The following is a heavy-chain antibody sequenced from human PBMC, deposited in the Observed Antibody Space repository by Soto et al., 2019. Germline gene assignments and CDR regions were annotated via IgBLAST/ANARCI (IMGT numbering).Heavy chain of an antibody. J-gene: IGHJ4*02. Sequence: GGSLRLSCAASGFTFSSYAMHWVRQAPGKGLEWVAVISYDGSNKYYADSVKGRFTISRDNSKNTLYLQMNSLRAEDTAVYYCARDLVGSGWSPLGYWGQGTLVTVSS. CDR1: GFTFSSYA. D-gene: IGHD6-19*01. CDR2: ISYDGSNK. V-gene: IGHV3-30-3*01. CDR3: ARDLVGSGWSPLGY.